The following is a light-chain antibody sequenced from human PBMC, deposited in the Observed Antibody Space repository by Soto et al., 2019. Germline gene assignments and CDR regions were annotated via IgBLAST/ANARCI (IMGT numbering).Light chain of an antibody. Sequence: EILLTQSPSTLSLSPGDAATLYCRASQSINSLLAWYQQRRGKAPRLLIHVASNMASGVPERFSGSGSGTDFTLTISSLQPEDFAVYYCQQYGGSPRTFGQGTKVDIK. CDR2: VAS. V-gene: IGKV3-20*01. CDR1: QSINSL. CDR3: QQYGGSPRT. J-gene: IGKJ1*01.